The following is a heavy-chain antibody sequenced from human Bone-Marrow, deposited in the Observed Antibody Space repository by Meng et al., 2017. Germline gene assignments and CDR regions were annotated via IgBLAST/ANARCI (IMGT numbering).Heavy chain of an antibody. CDR3: ARSGIQLWLYY. J-gene: IGHJ4*02. CDR1: GYTFTSDD. Sequence: QSGAGVKKPGAPGKVSCKASGYTFTSDDINWVRQATGQGLEWMGWMNPNSGNTGYAQKFQGRVTMTRNTSISTAYMELSSLRSEDTAVYYCARSGIQLWLYYWGQGTLVTVSS. CDR2: MNPNSGNT. V-gene: IGHV1-8*01. D-gene: IGHD5-18*01.